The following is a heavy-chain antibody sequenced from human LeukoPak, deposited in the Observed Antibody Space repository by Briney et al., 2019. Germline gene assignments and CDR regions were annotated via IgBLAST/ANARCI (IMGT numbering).Heavy chain of an antibody. D-gene: IGHD2-21*02. CDR3: ARAPCGGDCSYYYYYGMDV. Sequence: SQTLSLTCTVSGGSISSGGYYWSWIRQHPGKGLEWIGYIYYSGSTYYNPSLKSRVSISVDTSKHHISLRLSSVTAADTAVYYCARAPCGGDCSYYYYYGMDVWGQGTTVTVSS. CDR1: GGSISSGGYY. V-gene: IGHV4-31*03. J-gene: IGHJ6*02. CDR2: IYYSGST.